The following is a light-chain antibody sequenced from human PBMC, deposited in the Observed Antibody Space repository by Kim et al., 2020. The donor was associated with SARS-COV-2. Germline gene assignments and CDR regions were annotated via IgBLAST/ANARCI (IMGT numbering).Light chain of an antibody. CDR2: KDS. V-gene: IGLV3-25*03. Sequence: PGQTARITCSGDALPKQYAYWYQQKTGQAPVLVVCKDSERPSGIPERFSGSSSGTTVTLTISGVQAEDEADYYCESTDSSGSYRVFGGGTQLTVL. CDR3: ESTDSSGSYRV. CDR1: ALPKQY. J-gene: IGLJ3*02.